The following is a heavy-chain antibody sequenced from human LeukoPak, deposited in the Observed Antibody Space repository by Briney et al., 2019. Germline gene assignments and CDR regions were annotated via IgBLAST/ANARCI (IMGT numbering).Heavy chain of an antibody. CDR2: IIPIFDTA. D-gene: IGHD1-26*01. CDR3: ARISLGAIWGYYYGMDV. Sequence: SVKVSCKASGGTFSSYSISWVRQAPGQGLEWMGGIIPIFDTADYAQKFQGRVTITADESTSTAYMELSSLRSEDTAVFYCARISLGAIWGYYYGMDVWGQGTAVTVSS. J-gene: IGHJ6*02. CDR1: GGTFSSYS. V-gene: IGHV1-69*13.